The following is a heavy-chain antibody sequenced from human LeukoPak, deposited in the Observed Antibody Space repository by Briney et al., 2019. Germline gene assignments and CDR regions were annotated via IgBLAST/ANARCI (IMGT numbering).Heavy chain of an antibody. D-gene: IGHD1-1*01. V-gene: IGHV4-30-2*01. CDR1: GGSISSGGYS. CDR3: ARSTTESSNWFDP. Sequence: SETLSFTCAVSGGSISSGGYSWSWIRQPPGKGLEWIGYIYHSGSTYYNPSLKSRVTISVDTSKNQFSLKLSSVTAADTAVYYCARSTTESSNWFDPWGQGTLVTVSS. CDR2: IYHSGST. J-gene: IGHJ5*02.